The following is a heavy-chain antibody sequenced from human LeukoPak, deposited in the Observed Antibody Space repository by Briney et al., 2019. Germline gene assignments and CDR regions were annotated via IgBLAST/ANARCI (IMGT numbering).Heavy chain of an antibody. CDR2: IHPGDSDT. D-gene: IGHD3-16*02. J-gene: IGHJ3*01. CDR3: AKHAYVWGSYRLVDAFEF. CDR1: GYKFTSYW. Sequence: TGESLKISCKGSGYKFTSYWIGWVRQMPGKGLEWMGIIHPGDSDTRYSPSFQGQVTISADKSISTAYLQWSSLKASDTTMYYCAKHAYVWGSYRLVDAFEFWGQGTMGPVSS. V-gene: IGHV5-51*01.